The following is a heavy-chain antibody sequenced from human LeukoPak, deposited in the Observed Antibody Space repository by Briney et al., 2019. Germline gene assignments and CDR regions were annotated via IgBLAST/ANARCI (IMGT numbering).Heavy chain of an antibody. J-gene: IGHJ4*02. CDR3: VRRAWLEY. V-gene: IGHV3-7*04. CDR1: GFTLSSYS. CDR2: IKEDGVEK. Sequence: PGGSLRLSCAASGFTLSSYSMSWVRKAPGKGLEWVANIKEDGVEKNYVTSVKGRFTVSRDNGKNSLLLEMNSLRAEDTALYYCVRRAWLEYWGQGTPVTVSS.